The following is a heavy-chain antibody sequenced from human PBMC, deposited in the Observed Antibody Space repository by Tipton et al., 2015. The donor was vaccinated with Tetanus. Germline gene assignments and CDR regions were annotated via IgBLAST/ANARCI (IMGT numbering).Heavy chain of an antibody. Sequence: SLRLSCAASGFTFSSNYMSWVRQAPGKGLEWVSVIYSGGSTYYADSVKGRFTISRDNSKNTLYLQMNSLRAEDTAVYYCAREGAGSSWFNAFDIWGQGTMVTVSS. CDR1: GFTFSSNY. V-gene: IGHV3-66*01. CDR2: IYSGGST. J-gene: IGHJ3*02. D-gene: IGHD6-13*01. CDR3: AREGAGSSWFNAFDI.